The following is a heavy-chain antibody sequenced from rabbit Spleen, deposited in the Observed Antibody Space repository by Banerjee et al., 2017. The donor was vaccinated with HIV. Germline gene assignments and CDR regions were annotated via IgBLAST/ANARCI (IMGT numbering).Heavy chain of an antibody. CDR2: IYTGSSGST. V-gene: IGHV1S40*01. J-gene: IGHJ4*01. CDR3: ARSLYGDGSSYNL. D-gene: IGHD8-1*01. Sequence: QSLEESGGDLVKPGASLTLTCTASGFDFSSSYDMCWVRQAPGKGLEWIACIYTGSSGSTYYASWAKGRFTISKTSSTTVTLQMTSLTDADTATYFCARSLYGDGSSYNLWGPGTLVTVS. CDR1: GFDFSSSYD.